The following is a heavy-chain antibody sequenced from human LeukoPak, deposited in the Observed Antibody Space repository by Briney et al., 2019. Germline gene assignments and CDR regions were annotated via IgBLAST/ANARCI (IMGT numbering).Heavy chain of an antibody. D-gene: IGHD5-24*01. CDR3: ARHRLDGYFDY. J-gene: IGHJ4*02. CDR2: INHSGST. V-gene: IGHV4-34*01. CDR1: GGSFSGYY. Sequence: SETLSLTCAVYGGSFSGYYWSWIRQPPGKGLEWIGEINHSGSTNYNPSLKSRVTISVDTSKNQFSLKLSSVTAADTAVYYCARHRLDGYFDYWGQGTLVTVSS.